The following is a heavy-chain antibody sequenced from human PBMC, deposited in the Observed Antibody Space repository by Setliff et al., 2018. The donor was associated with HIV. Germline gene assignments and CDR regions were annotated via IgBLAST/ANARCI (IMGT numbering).Heavy chain of an antibody. D-gene: IGHD2-15*01. V-gene: IGHV3-21*01. CDR3: ARDPDGCSGGSCPRYYYGMDV. CDR2: ISSSGEYI. CDR1: GFTFNTYT. Sequence: LRLSCAASGFTFNTYTINWVRQAPGKGLEWVSSISSSGEYIQYADSVRGRCTVSRDNAKNSLYLQMNSLRAEDTAVYYCARDPDGCSGGSCPRYYYGMDVWGQGTTVTVSS. J-gene: IGHJ6*02.